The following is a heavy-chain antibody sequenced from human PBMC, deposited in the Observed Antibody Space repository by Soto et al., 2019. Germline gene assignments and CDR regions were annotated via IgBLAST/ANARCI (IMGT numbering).Heavy chain of an antibody. J-gene: IGHJ5*02. CDR3: ARVRPSRSGWYPSRWFDP. D-gene: IGHD6-19*01. Sequence: QVQLQQWGAGLLKPSETLSLTCAVYGGSFSGYYWSWIRQPPGKGLEWIGEINHSGSTNYNPSHKRRVTISVDTSKNQFSLKLRSVTAADTAVYYCARVRPSRSGWYPSRWFDPWGQGTLVTVSS. CDR2: INHSGST. CDR1: GGSFSGYY. V-gene: IGHV4-34*01.